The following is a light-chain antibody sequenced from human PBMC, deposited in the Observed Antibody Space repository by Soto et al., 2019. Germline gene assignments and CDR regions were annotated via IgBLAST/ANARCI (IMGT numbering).Light chain of an antibody. CDR1: HSISNW. Sequence: DIQMTQSPSALSASVGVRVTITCRASHSISNWLAWYQQKPGKAPKLLIYRASSLQSGVPPRFSGGGSGTEFTLTISSLQPDDVATYSCQQYNTFLTFGGGTKVEIK. CDR3: QQYNTFLT. V-gene: IGKV1-5*03. J-gene: IGKJ4*01. CDR2: RAS.